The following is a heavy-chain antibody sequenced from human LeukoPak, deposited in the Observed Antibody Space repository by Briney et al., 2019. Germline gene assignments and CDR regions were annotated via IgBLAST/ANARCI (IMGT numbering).Heavy chain of an antibody. CDR3: ARDLALYYDSSGDLDY. V-gene: IGHV3-21*01. J-gene: IGHJ4*02. Sequence: GGSLRLSCAASGFTFSSYSMNWVRQAPGKGLEWVSSISSSSSYIYYADSVKGRFTISRDNAKNSLYLQMNSLRAEDTAVYYCARDLALYYDSSGDLDYWGQGTLVTVSS. D-gene: IGHD3-22*01. CDR1: GFTFSSYS. CDR2: ISSSSSYI.